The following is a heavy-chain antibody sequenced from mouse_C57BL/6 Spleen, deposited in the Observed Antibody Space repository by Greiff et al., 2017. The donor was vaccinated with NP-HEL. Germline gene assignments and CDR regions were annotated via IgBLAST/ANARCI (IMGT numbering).Heavy chain of an antibody. V-gene: IGHV2-2*01. D-gene: IGHD1-1*01. CDR3: ASLDYGSSYGYFDV. CDR2: IWSGGST. CDR1: GFSLLSYG. Sequence: QAQFHQPELGLVHPSKSLSIPGTVPGFSLLSYGEHWVPQFPGKGLEWLGVIWSGGSTDYNAAFISRLSISKDNSKSQVFFKMNSLQADDTAIYYCASLDYGSSYGYFDVWGTGTTVTVSS. J-gene: IGHJ1*03.